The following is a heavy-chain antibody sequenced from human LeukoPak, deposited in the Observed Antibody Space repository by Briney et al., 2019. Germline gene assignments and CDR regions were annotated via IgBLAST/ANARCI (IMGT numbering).Heavy chain of an antibody. J-gene: IGHJ4*02. D-gene: IGHD2-2*01. CDR3: AKGLTWDSTSCSD. CDR2: IVGTGGNM. CDR1: GFSFSNYA. Sequence: GGSLRLSCAASGFSFSNYAMSWVRQVPGKGLKWVSAIVGTGGNMYYADSVKGRFTISRDNFKSTLYLQMNSLRAEDTAVYYCAKGLTWDSTSCSDWGQGTLVTVSS. V-gene: IGHV3-23*01.